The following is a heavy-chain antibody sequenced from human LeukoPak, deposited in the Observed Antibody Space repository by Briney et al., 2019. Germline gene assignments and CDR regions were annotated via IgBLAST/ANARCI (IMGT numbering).Heavy chain of an antibody. J-gene: IGHJ3*02. Sequence: SETLSLTCTVSGGSISSSSYYWGWIRQPPGKGLEWIGSIYYSGSTYYNPSPKSRVTISVDTSKNQFSLKLSSVTAADTAVYYYARDLGDYYGSSGYASDAFDIWGQGTMVTVSS. CDR2: IYYSGST. CDR3: ARDLGDYYGSSGYASDAFDI. CDR1: GGSISSSSYY. V-gene: IGHV4-39*07. D-gene: IGHD3-22*01.